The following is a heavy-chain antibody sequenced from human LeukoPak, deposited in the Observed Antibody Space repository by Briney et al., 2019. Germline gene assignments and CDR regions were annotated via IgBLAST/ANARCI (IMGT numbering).Heavy chain of an antibody. Sequence: GGSLRLSCAASGFTYSSYAMSCVRQAPGKGLECVSDISGSGGSTYYADSVKGRFTIFRDNSKNTLYLQMNGLRAEDTAVYYCAKGRHRPEYFQHWGQGNLVTVSS. CDR1: GFTYSSYA. V-gene: IGHV3-23*01. J-gene: IGHJ1*01. CDR3: AKGRHRPEYFQH. CDR2: ISGSGGST.